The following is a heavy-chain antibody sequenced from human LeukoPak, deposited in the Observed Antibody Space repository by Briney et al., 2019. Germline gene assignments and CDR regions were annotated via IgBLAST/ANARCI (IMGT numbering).Heavy chain of an antibody. CDR3: ARQAVIIPTGVEGPWFDP. Sequence: SETLSLTCTVSGGSIGSFYWSWIRQPAGKGLEWIGHIYTSETTSYNPSLKSRVTMSVDTSKNQFSLRLYSVTAADTAIYYCARQAVIIPTGVEGPWFDPWGQGTLVAVSS. D-gene: IGHD1-14*01. CDR2: IYTSETT. V-gene: IGHV4-4*07. J-gene: IGHJ5*02. CDR1: GGSIGSFY.